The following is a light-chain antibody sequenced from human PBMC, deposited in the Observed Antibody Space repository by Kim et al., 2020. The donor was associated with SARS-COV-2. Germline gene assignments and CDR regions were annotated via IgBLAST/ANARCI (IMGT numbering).Light chain of an antibody. CDR1: KLGDKY. Sequence: SSELTQPPSVSVSPGQTASITCSGDKLGDKYACWYQQKPGRSPVLVIYQDSKRPSGIPERFSGSNSGNTATLTISGTQAMDEADYYCQAWDSSFGGGTQLTVL. V-gene: IGLV3-1*01. CDR3: QAWDSS. J-gene: IGLJ2*01. CDR2: QDS.